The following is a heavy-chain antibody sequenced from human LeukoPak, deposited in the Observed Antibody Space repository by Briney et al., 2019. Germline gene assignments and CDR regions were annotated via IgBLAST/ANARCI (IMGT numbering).Heavy chain of an antibody. V-gene: IGHV3-33*01. Sequence: GGSLRLSCAASGFTFSSYGMHWVRQALGKGLEWVAVIWYDGSNKYYADSVKGRFTISRDNSKNTLYLQMNSLRAEDTAVYYCARVHCSSTSCPYPYYYYGMDVWGKGTTVTVSS. D-gene: IGHD2-2*01. J-gene: IGHJ6*04. CDR3: ARVHCSSTSCPYPYYYYGMDV. CDR1: GFTFSSYG. CDR2: IWYDGSNK.